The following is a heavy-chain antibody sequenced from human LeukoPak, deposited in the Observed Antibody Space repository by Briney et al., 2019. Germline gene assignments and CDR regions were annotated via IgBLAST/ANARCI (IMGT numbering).Heavy chain of an antibody. V-gene: IGHV1-69*02. CDR1: GGTFSSYT. CDR2: IIPILGIA. CDR3: ARATAGDIDY. D-gene: IGHD6-13*01. J-gene: IGHJ4*02. Sequence: SVKVSCKASGGTFSSYTNSWVRQAPGQGLEWMGRIIPILGIANYARKFQGRVTITADKSTSTAYMELSSLRSEDTAVYYCARATAGDIDYWGQGTLVTVSS.